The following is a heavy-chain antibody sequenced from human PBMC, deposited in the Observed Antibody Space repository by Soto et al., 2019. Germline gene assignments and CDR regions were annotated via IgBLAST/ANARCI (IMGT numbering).Heavy chain of an antibody. J-gene: IGHJ6*04. D-gene: IGHD2-15*01. V-gene: IGHV3-66*01. Sequence: EVQLVESGGGLVQPGGSLRLSCAASGFTVSSKYMTWVRQAPGKGLEWVSLIQSGGTTYYADYVKGRFTISRDTSENTLHLQMDSLRVEDTSVYDCARDDVLCDGGRCYGIPVDVWGKGTTVTVSS. CDR3: ARDDVLCDGGRCYGIPVDV. CDR1: GFTVSSKY. CDR2: IQSGGTT.